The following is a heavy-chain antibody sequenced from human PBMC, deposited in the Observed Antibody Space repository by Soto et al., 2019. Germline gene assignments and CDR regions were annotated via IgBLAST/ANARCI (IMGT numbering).Heavy chain of an antibody. V-gene: IGHV3-66*01. D-gene: IGHD1-20*01. CDR3: ARDNSDSYYYYYMDV. Sequence: EVQLVESGGGLVQPGGSLRLSCAASGFTVSSNYMSWVRQAPGKGLEWVSVIYSGGSTYYADSVKGRFTISSDNAKNTLYLQMNSLRAEDTAVYYCARDNSDSYYYYYMDVWGKGTTVTVSS. CDR1: GFTVSSNY. J-gene: IGHJ6*03. CDR2: IYSGGST.